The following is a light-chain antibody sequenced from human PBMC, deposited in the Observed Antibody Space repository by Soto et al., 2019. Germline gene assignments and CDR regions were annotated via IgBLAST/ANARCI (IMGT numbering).Light chain of an antibody. CDR2: KNS. CDR3: AAWDARWRGFL. J-gene: IGLJ1*01. Sequence: QSVLTQPPSASGTPGQRVTISCSGSSSNIGSNSVYWYQQLPGTAPKLLIFKNSQRPSGVPDRFSGSKSGTSASLAVSGLRSGDEADYYCAAWDARWRGFLFGPGTQLTVL. V-gene: IGLV1-47*01. CDR1: SSNIGSNS.